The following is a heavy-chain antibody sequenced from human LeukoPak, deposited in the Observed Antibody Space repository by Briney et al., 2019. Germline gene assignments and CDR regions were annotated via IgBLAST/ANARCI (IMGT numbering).Heavy chain of an antibody. Sequence: GGSLRLSCAASGFTFSSYAMSCVRQAPGKGLEWVPAISGSGGSTYYADSVKGRFTISRDNSKNTLYLQMNSLIAKDTAVYYCAKAEDIPGNYCYYYGMDAWGQGTTVTVSS. D-gene: IGHD2-15*01. CDR2: ISGSGGST. J-gene: IGHJ6*02. CDR3: AKAEDIPGNYCYYYGMDA. CDR1: GFTFSSYA. V-gene: IGHV3-23*01.